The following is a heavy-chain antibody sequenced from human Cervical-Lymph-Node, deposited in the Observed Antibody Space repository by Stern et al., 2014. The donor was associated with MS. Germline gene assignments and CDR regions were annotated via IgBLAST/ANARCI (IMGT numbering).Heavy chain of an antibody. Sequence: VQLVQSGTEVKKPGESLKISCKASGFSFTSYWIGWVRQIPGQGLEWMGVIYPGDSDTRYNPSFQGQDTISADRFFDTAYLQWSSLKASDSAIYYCARRSSCVETDYFDFWGQGTLLAVSS. D-gene: IGHD6-6*01. V-gene: IGHV5-51*03. J-gene: IGHJ4*02. CDR3: ARRSSCVETDYFDF. CDR2: IYPGDSDT. CDR1: GFSFTSYW.